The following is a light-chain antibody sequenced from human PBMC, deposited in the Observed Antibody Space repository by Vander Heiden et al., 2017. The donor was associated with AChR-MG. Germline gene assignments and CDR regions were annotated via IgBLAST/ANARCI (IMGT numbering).Light chain of an antibody. CDR1: SSDVGYYNY. CDR3: SSYAGNGGV. J-gene: IGLJ2*01. Sequence: QYALTQPPSTSGSPGQPVTISCTGTSSDVGYYNYVSWYQQHPGKAPKLMIYEVSKRPSGVPDRFSGSKSGNTASLTVSGLQAEDEADYYCSSYAGNGGVFGGGTKLTVL. CDR2: EVS. V-gene: IGLV2-8*01.